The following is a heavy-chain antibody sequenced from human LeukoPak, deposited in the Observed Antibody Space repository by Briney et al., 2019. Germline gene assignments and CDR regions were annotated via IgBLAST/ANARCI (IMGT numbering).Heavy chain of an antibody. CDR2: MNPNSGNT. J-gene: IGHJ6*02. V-gene: IGHV1-8*01. Sequence: ASVKVSCKASGYTFTSYEINWERQATGQGLEWMGWMNPNSGNTGYAQKFQGRVTMTRNTSISTAYMELSSLRSEDTAVYYCARVSIAAAGSFYYYYGMDVWGQGTTVTVSS. CDR3: ARVSIAAAGSFYYYYGMDV. CDR1: GYTFTSYE. D-gene: IGHD6-13*01.